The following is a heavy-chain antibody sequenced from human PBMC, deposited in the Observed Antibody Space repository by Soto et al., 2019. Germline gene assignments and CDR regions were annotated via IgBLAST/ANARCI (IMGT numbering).Heavy chain of an antibody. CDR1: GFTFSTYS. CDR2: ISSSSSTI. Sequence: SLRLSCAASGFTFSTYSMNWVRQAPGKGLEWVSYISSSSSTIFYTDSVKGRFTVSRDNAKNSLYLQMNSLRVEDTAVYYCARRWGYDAFDIWGQGTMVTVSS. J-gene: IGHJ3*02. CDR3: ARRWGYDAFDI. V-gene: IGHV3-48*01. D-gene: IGHD3-16*01.